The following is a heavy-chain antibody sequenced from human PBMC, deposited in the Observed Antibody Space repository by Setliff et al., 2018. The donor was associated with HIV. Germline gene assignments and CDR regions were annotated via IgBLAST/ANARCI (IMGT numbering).Heavy chain of an antibody. V-gene: IGHV1-46*03. D-gene: IGHD3-22*01. CDR3: ARGPTRSGAVYDSDGYYLRFFDY. CDR2: INPISGNT. CDR1: GYIFTDYY. J-gene: IGHJ4*02. Sequence: ASVKVSCKASGYIFTDYYIHWVRQAPGQGLEWMGWINPISGNTNYAQNFQGRVTMTRDTSTSIVYMELSSLRSEDTAVYYCARGPTRSGAVYDSDGYYLRFFDYWGQGALVTVSS.